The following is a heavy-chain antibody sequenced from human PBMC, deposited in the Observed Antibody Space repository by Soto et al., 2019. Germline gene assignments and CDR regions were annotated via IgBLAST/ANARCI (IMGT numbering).Heavy chain of an antibody. CDR2: IYPGDSDT. D-gene: IGHD2-2*01. Sequence: PGESLKISCKGSGYSFTSYWIGWVRQMPGKGLEWMGIIYPGDSDTRYSPSFQGQVTISADKSISTAYLQWSSLEASDTAMYYCATILVKYCSRTSCPPAFDYWGQGTLVTVSS. CDR3: ATILVKYCSRTSCPPAFDY. CDR1: GYSFTSYW. V-gene: IGHV5-51*01. J-gene: IGHJ4*02.